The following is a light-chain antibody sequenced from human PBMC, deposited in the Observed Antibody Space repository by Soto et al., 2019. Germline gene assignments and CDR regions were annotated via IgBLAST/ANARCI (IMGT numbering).Light chain of an antibody. J-gene: IGKJ3*01. V-gene: IGKV3-20*01. Sequence: EIVLTQSPGTLSLSPGERATLSCRASQSVSSTYLAWYQQKPGQAPRLLIYGASRRATGIPDRFSGSGSGTDFTLTISRLEPEDFAVYSCQQYGSSPFTFGPGTKLDIK. CDR2: GAS. CDR1: QSVSSTY. CDR3: QQYGSSPFT.